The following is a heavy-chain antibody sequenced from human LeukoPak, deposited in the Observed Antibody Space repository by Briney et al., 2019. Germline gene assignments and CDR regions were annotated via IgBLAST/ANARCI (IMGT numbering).Heavy chain of an antibody. Sequence: SETLSLTCTVSGGSIGSHYWSWIRQPPGKGLEWIGYIYYSGSTNYNPSLKSRVTISVDTSKNQFSLKLSSVTAADTAVYYCARVGDNWNFASYYMDVWGKGTTVTVSS. CDR1: GGSIGSHY. CDR2: IYYSGST. D-gene: IGHD1-20*01. V-gene: IGHV4-59*11. J-gene: IGHJ6*03. CDR3: ARVGDNWNFASYYMDV.